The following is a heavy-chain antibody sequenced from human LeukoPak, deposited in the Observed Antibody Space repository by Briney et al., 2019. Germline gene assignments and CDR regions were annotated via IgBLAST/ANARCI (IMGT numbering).Heavy chain of an antibody. CDR2: ISGSVGGT. Sequence: PGGCLRLSCAASRVTFSVYAMSSVRAGPGEGVGCVSAISGSVGGTYYAESVRGRFTISRENSKSTLCLQINSLREQSTRVYFSAKPVVTPHEVTYYYYYGMDVWGQGTTVTVSS. V-gene: IGHV3-23*01. J-gene: IGHJ6*02. D-gene: IGHD4-23*01. CDR3: AKPVVTPHEVTYYYYYGMDV. CDR1: RVTFSVYA.